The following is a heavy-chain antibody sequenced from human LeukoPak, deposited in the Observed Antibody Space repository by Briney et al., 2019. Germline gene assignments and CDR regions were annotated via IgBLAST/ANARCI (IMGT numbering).Heavy chain of an antibody. CDR1: GFDFDDYM. D-gene: IGHD4-23*01. CDR3: ARAGYGGVFDY. Sequence: PPGGSLRLSCAASGFDFDDYMMHWVRQVPGKGLEWVSLISWDGGTTNYADSVKGRFTISRDNSKNSLYFLMNHLTAEDTAFYYCARAGYGGVFDYWGQGTLVTVSS. CDR2: ISWDGGTT. V-gene: IGHV3-43D*04. J-gene: IGHJ4*02.